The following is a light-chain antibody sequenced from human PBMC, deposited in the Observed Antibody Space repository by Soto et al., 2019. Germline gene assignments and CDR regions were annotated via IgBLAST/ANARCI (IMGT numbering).Light chain of an antibody. CDR3: LLDFAYFWA. Sequence: AIPLTQSPSSLSASVGDRVTITCRASQDIRRALGWYQQKPGKVPKLLIYAASTLKSGVPSRFRGSGSGADFTLTISSLQPEDFATYYCLLDFAYFWAFGQGTRLELK. V-gene: IGKV1-6*01. CDR2: AAS. CDR1: QDIRRA. J-gene: IGKJ1*01.